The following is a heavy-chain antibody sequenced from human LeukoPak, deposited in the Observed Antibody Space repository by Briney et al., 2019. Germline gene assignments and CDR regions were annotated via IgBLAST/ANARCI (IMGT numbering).Heavy chain of an antibody. V-gene: IGHV1-18*01. D-gene: IGHD3-10*01. J-gene: IGHJ4*02. CDR2: ISGYNGNT. Sequence: GASVKVSCKASGYTFSSYGITWVRQAPGQGLEWMGWISGYNGNTNYAEKFQGRVTMTTDTSTSTAYMELRSLRSDDTAVYYCARDSVDGSGTYYNDSPDYWGQGTLVTVSS. CDR3: ARDSVDGSGTYYNDSPDY. CDR1: GYTFSSYG.